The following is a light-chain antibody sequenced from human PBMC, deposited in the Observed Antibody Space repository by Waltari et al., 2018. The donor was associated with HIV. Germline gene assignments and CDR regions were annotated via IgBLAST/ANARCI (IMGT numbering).Light chain of an antibody. Sequence: QSVLTQPPSASGTPGQRVTISCSGSSSNIGSNAVNWYQQVPGTAPNLLIYSDNQRPSGVPDRFSGSKSGTSASLAISGLQSEDEANYYCAAWDDRLNGPLFGGGTKLTVL. J-gene: IGLJ3*02. V-gene: IGLV1-44*01. CDR3: AAWDDRLNGPL. CDR2: SDN. CDR1: SSNIGSNA.